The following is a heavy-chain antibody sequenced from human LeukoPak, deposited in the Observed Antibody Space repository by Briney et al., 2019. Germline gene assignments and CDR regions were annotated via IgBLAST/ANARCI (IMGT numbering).Heavy chain of an antibody. CDR2: IYPGDSDT. CDR1: GYSYTSYW. Sequence: GESLKISCQGSGYSYTSYWIGWVRPMPGKGLEWMGIIYPGDSDTRYSPSFQGQVTISADKSISTAYLQWSSLKASDTAMYYCARASRNYYDSSGYPTGAFDIWGQGTMVTVSS. CDR3: ARASRNYYDSSGYPTGAFDI. D-gene: IGHD3-22*01. V-gene: IGHV5-51*01. J-gene: IGHJ3*02.